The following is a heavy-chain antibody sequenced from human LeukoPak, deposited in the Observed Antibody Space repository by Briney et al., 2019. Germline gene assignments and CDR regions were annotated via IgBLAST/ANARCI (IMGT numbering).Heavy chain of an antibody. J-gene: IGHJ4*02. V-gene: IGHV4-39*07. Sequence: SETLSLTCTVSGGSISSSSYYWGWIRQPPGKGLEWIGSIYYSGSTYYNPSLKSRATISVDTSKNQFSLKLSSVTAADTAVYYCASFTIFGVVRDYWGQGTLVTVSS. CDR3: ASFTIFGVVRDY. D-gene: IGHD3-3*01. CDR2: IYYSGST. CDR1: GGSISSSSYY.